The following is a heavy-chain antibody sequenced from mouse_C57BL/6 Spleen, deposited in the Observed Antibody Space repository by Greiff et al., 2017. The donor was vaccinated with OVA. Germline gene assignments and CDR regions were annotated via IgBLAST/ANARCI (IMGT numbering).Heavy chain of an antibody. V-gene: IGHV1-52*01. J-gene: IGHJ1*03. CDR2: IDPSDSET. CDR3: ARKEFSNYEYAMWG. D-gene: IGHD2-5*01. CDR1: GYTFTSYW. Sequence: VQLQQPGAELVRPGSSVKLSCKASGYTFTSYWMHWVKQRPIQGLEWIGNIDPSDSETNYNQKFSDKATLTVDKSSSTAFMQLHSLTSEDSAGYYLARKEFSNYEYAMWGWGTGTSVTVS.